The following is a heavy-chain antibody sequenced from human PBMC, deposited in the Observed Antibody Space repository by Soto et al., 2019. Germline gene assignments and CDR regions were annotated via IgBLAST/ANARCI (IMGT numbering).Heavy chain of an antibody. CDR1: GGSISSSSYY. CDR3: ARHSFKYQLTY. D-gene: IGHD2-2*01. J-gene: IGHJ4*02. Sequence: PSETLSLTCTVSGGSISSSSYYWGWIRQPPGKGLEWIGSIYYSGSTYYNPSLKSRVTISVDTSKNQFSLRLSSVTAADTAVYYCARHSFKYQLTYWGQGTLVTVSS. V-gene: IGHV4-39*01. CDR2: IYYSGST.